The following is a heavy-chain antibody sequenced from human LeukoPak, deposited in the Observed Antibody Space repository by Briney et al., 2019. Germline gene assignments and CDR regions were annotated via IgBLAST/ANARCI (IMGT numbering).Heavy chain of an antibody. J-gene: IGHJ3*02. CDR3: ARSRSSGYYWPRDDAFDI. CDR1: GFSFSDYY. Sequence: PGGSLRLSCTASGFSFSDYYMSWIRQAPGKGLEWISYISSRSTYISDADSVKGRFTISRDNAKNLLFLQMNSLRAEDTAVYYCARSRSSGYYWPRDDAFDIWGQGTMVTVSS. D-gene: IGHD3-22*01. V-gene: IGHV3-11*03. CDR2: ISSRSTYI.